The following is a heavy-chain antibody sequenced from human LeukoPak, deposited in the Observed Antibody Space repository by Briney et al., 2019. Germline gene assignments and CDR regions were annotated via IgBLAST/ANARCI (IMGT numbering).Heavy chain of an antibody. V-gene: IGHV3-48*01. Sequence: EGSLRLSCAASGFTFSSYSMNWVRQAPGKGLEWVSYISSSSSTIYYADSVKGRFTISRDNAKNSLYLQMNSLRAEDTAVYYCAELGITMIGGVWGKGTTVTISS. J-gene: IGHJ6*04. CDR1: GFTFSSYS. D-gene: IGHD3-10*02. CDR2: ISSSSSTI. CDR3: AELGITMIGGV.